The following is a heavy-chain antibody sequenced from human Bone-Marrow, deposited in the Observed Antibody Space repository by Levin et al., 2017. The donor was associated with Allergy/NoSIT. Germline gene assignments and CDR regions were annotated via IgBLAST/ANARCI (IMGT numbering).Heavy chain of an antibody. CDR1: GFIFDQHG. CDR3: ARVRQAGYYESTGSYRVTLWYFDL. Sequence: SCAASGFIFDQHGMSWVRQAPGKGLEWVSGINWNGDSIDYADSVKDRFTISRDNGRNSLYLQMNGLRAADTALYYCARVRQAGYYESTGSYRVTLWYFDLWGRGTLVTVSS. CDR2: INWNGDSI. D-gene: IGHD3-22*01. V-gene: IGHV3-20*04. J-gene: IGHJ2*01.